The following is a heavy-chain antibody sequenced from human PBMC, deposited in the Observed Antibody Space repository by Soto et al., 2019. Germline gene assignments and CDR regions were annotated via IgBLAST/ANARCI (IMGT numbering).Heavy chain of an antibody. CDR1: GFSFDDYA. Sequence: PGGSLRLSCAASGFSFDDYAMHWVRQAPGKGLEWLSGISWNHVTTGYADSVKGRFTISRDNAKNSLLLQMNSLSAEDTAVYYCEKDIDAQGTTVTAFDIWGQGTQVTVSS. CDR3: EKDIDAQGTTVTAFDI. CDR2: ISWNHVTT. D-gene: IGHD4-17*01. J-gene: IGHJ4*02. V-gene: IGHV3-9*01.